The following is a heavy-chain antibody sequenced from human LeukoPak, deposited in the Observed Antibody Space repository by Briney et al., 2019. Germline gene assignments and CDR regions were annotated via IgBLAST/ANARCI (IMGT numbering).Heavy chain of an antibody. D-gene: IGHD1-26*01. CDR1: VFSFCGHG. CDR3: AYRNNFEY. CDR2: IKADGSEK. J-gene: IGHJ4*02. Sequence: PGGSRRLSCAAPVFSFCGHGRNWVRHPPGKGLEWVANIKADGSEKYYVDSVKGRFTISRDDAKRTVDLQMDNLRAEDTAIYYCAYRNNFEYWGQGALVTVSS. V-gene: IGHV3-7*05.